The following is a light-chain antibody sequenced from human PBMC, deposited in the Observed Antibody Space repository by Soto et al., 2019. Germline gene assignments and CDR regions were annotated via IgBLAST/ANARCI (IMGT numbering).Light chain of an antibody. V-gene: IGKV1-39*01. Sequence: DMYMTQSPSSLSASVGDTVNITCRASQRISTYLNWYQQKKGKAPKLMIYAASSLRGGVPSRFSGSGYGTDFNLTISSLQPEDFATYSCQQARSFPITFGQGTRLEIK. CDR3: QQARSFPIT. CDR1: QRISTY. J-gene: IGKJ5*01. CDR2: AAS.